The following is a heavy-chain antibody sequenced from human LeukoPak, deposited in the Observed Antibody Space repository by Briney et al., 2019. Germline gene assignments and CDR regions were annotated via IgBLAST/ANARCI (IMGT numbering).Heavy chain of an antibody. CDR1: GFTFSSYE. V-gene: IGHV3-48*03. J-gene: IGHJ6*03. D-gene: IGHD2-21*01. CDR2: ISSSGNKI. CDR3: ARDLGGARSYYYYMDV. Sequence: PGGSLRLSCEGSGFTFSSYEMNWVRQAPGKGLQWVSYISSSGNKIYYANSVKGRFTISRDNARNSLYLQMNSLRAEDTAVYYCARDLGGARSYYYYMDVWGRGTTVTVSS.